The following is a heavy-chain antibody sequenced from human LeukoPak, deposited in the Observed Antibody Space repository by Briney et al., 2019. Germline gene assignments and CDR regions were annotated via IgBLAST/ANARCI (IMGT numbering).Heavy chain of an antibody. Sequence: PGGSLRLSCAASGFSFSSYWMSWVRQAPGKGLEWVSAISGSGGSTYYADSVKGRFTISRDNSKNTLYLQMNSLRAEDTAVYYCAKAMYDILTGYPYNWFDPWGQGTLVTVSS. CDR2: ISGSGGST. V-gene: IGHV3-23*01. CDR1: GFSFSSYW. CDR3: AKAMYDILTGYPYNWFDP. D-gene: IGHD3-9*01. J-gene: IGHJ5*02.